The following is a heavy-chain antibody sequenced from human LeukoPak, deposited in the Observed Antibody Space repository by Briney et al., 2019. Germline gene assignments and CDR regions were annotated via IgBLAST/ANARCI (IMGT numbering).Heavy chain of an antibody. CDR2: IYHSGDT. Sequence: PSETLSLTCTVSGYSVSSGFYWGWIRQPPGKGLEWIASIYHSGDTYYNPSLRSRVTISLDTSKNQFSLKLSSVTAADTAVYYCARSSYFDYWGQGTLVIVSS. CDR3: ARSSYFDY. V-gene: IGHV4-38-2*02. CDR1: GYSVSSGFY. J-gene: IGHJ4*02.